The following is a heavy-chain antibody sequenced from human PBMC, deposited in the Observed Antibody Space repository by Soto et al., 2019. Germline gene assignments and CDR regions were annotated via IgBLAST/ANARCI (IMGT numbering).Heavy chain of an antibody. Sequence: PQTLSLTCSVSGVSISSGNWWTCVRQPPQRGLEYIGEIFHDGTANYYPSFERRVAISVDTSKNQFSLKLTSVTAADTAIYFCASLGDDTPLNYMYFVFWGQGTLDTVSS. V-gene: IGHV4-4*01. J-gene: IGHJ4*02. CDR1: GVSISSGNW. CDR2: IFHDGTA. D-gene: IGHD3-10*01. CDR3: ASLGDDTPLNYMYFVF.